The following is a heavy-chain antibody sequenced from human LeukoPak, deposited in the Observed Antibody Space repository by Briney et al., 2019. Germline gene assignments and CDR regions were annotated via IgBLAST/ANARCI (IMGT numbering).Heavy chain of an antibody. D-gene: IGHD7-27*01. CDR2: IRYDGSNT. CDR3: ARDQTWAYFDY. Sequence: SGGSLRLSCAASGFSFSDYDIHWVRLAPGKGLEWVTFIRYDGSNTYAESVKGRFTISRDNAKNSLYLQMNSLRAEDTAVYYCARDQTWAYFDYWGQGTLVTVSS. J-gene: IGHJ4*02. V-gene: IGHV3-30*02. CDR1: GFSFSDYD.